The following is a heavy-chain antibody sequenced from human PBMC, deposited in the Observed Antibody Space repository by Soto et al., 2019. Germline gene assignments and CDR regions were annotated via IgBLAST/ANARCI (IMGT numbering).Heavy chain of an antibody. CDR3: ARSGSGSGWL. Sequence: QVQLQESGPGLVKPSETLSLTCTVSGGSVSSGRFYWSWIRHPPGKGLEWIGYIYYSGSTKYNSSLRSRVTISVDTSKNQFSLKLTSVTAADTAVYYCARSGSGSGWLGGQGTLVTVSS. J-gene: IGHJ4*02. V-gene: IGHV4-61*01. CDR2: IYYSGST. D-gene: IGHD6-19*01. CDR1: GGSVSSGRFY.